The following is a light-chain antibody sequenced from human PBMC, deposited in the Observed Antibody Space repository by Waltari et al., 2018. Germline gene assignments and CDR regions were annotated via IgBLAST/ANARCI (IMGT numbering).Light chain of an antibody. CDR1: QGISNY. CDR3: QQYYGYPLT. V-gene: IGKV1-8*01. J-gene: IGKJ3*01. CDR2: DAS. Sequence: AIQITQSPSSLSASTGDKVTITCRASQGISNYLAWYQQKPGKAPTLLIYDASTLQRGVPSRFSGSGSGTDFTLTINCLQSEDFATFYCQQYYGYPLTFGPGTKVDVK.